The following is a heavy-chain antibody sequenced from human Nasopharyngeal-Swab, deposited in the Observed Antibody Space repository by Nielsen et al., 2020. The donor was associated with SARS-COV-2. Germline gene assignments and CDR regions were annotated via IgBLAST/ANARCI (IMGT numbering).Heavy chain of an antibody. J-gene: IGHJ4*02. V-gene: IGHV3-48*04. CDR1: GFTFSSYS. CDR3: AREGCTGGVCYYYFDS. CDR2: ISSSSSTI. D-gene: IGHD2-8*02. Sequence: GGSLRLSCAASGFTFSSYSMNWVRRAPGKGLEWVSYISSSSSTIYYADSVKGRFTISRDNAKNSLYLQMNSLRAEDTAVYYCAREGCTGGVCYYYFDSWGQGTLVPVSS.